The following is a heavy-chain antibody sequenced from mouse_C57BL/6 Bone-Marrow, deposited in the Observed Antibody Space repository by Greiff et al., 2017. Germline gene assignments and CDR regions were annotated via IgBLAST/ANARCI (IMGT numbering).Heavy chain of an antibody. V-gene: IGHV2-2*01. Sequence: QVQLQQSGPGLVQPSQSLSITCTVSGFSFTSYGVHWVRQSPGKGLEWLGVIWSGGSTDYNAAFISRMSISKDNSKSHVFFNMNSLQADDNAIYYCARCWYWYFDVWGTGTTVTVSS. CDR3: ARCWYWYFDV. CDR1: GFSFTSYG. J-gene: IGHJ1*03. CDR2: IWSGGST.